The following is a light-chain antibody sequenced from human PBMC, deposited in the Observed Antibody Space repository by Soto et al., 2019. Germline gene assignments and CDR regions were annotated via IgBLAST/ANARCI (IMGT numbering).Light chain of an antibody. CDR3: CSYVGATTYV. Sequence: QSVLTQPASVSGSPGQSITISCSGTSSNIGGYNVVSWYQQHPGKAPKVIVYEGIKRPSGVSDRFSGSTSGSTASLTFSGLQAEDEAEYYCCSYVGATTYVFGSGTKLTVL. J-gene: IGLJ1*01. CDR2: EGI. CDR1: SSNIGGYNV. V-gene: IGLV2-23*01.